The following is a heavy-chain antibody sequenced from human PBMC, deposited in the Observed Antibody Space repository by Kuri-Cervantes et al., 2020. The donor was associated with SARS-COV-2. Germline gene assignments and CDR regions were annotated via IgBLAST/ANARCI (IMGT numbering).Heavy chain of an antibody. CDR3: ARSLELRSGYFDY. Sequence: SVKVSCKASGGTFSSYAISWVRQAPGQGLEWMGRIIPILGMANYAQKFQGRVTITADKSTSTAYMELSSLRSEDTAVYYCARSLELRSGYFDYWGQGTLVTVSS. J-gene: IGHJ4*02. D-gene: IGHD1-7*01. CDR2: IIPILGMA. CDR1: GGTFSSYA. V-gene: IGHV1-69*04.